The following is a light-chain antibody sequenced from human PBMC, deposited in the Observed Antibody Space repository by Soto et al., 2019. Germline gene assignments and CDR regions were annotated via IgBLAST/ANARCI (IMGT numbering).Light chain of an antibody. J-gene: IGKJ4*01. CDR3: QQYNNWPPLT. CDR2: DAS. Sequence: EIVMTQSPATLSVSPGERVTLSCRASQSVSSNLAWYQQKPGQAPRLLIYDASTRATGVPARFSGSGSGTDFTLTISSLQSEDFAVYSCQQYNNWPPLTFGGGTKVEIK. V-gene: IGKV3-15*01. CDR1: QSVSSN.